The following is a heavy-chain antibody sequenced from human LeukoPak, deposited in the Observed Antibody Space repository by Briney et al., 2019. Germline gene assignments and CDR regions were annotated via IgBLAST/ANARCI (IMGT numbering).Heavy chain of an antibody. D-gene: IGHD6-13*01. V-gene: IGHV1-2*02. CDR1: GYTFTGYY. CDR3: AAYTSSWSRFPNDY. Sequence: ASVKVSCKASGYTFTGYYMHWVRQAPGQGLEWMGWINPNSGGTNYAQKFQGRVTMTRDTSISTAYMELSRLRSDDTAVYYCAAYTSSWSRFPNDYWGQGTLVTVSS. CDR2: INPNSGGT. J-gene: IGHJ4*02.